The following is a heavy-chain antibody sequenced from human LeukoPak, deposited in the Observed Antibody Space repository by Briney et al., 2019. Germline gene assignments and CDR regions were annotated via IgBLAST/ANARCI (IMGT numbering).Heavy chain of an antibody. D-gene: IGHD6-25*01. Sequence: ASVTVSCKTSGYTFTSFHINWVRQAPGQGLEWMGWMNPYSGDRGYAQTFQGRVSITSDTSISTAYMELSSLRSDDTAVYFCARTTSFTASGYDYWGQGTLVTVSS. CDR3: ARTTSFTASGYDY. J-gene: IGHJ4*02. V-gene: IGHV1-8*03. CDR1: GYTFTSFH. CDR2: MNPYSGDR.